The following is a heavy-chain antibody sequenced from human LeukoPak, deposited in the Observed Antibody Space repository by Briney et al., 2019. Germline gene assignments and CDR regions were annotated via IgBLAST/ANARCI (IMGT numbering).Heavy chain of an antibody. CDR2: INHSGST. V-gene: IGHV4-34*01. J-gene: IGHJ4*02. CDR3: ARCDSSSSIDY. D-gene: IGHD6-6*01. CDR1: GGSFSGYY. Sequence: PSETLSLTCAVYGGSFSGYYWSWIRQPPGKGLEWIGEINHSGSTNYNPSLKSRVTISVDTSKNQFSLKLSPVTAADTAVYYCARCDSSSSIDYWGQGTLVTVSS.